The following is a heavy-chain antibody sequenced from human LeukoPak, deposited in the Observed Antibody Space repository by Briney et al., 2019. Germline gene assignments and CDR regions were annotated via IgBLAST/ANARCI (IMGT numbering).Heavy chain of an antibody. J-gene: IGHJ4*02. CDR1: GYTFTGYY. CDR3: AREYYYDSSGYYYRKLDY. D-gene: IGHD3-22*01. CDR2: INPNSGGT. V-gene: IGHV1-2*06. Sequence: ASVKVSFKASGYTFTGYYMHWVRQAPGQGLEWMGRINPNSGGTNYAQRFQGRVTMTRDTSISTAYMELSRLRSDDTAVYYCAREYYYDSSGYYYRKLDYWGQGTLVTVSS.